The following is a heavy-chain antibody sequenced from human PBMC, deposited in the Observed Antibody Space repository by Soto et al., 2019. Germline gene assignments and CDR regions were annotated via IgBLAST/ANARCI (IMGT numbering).Heavy chain of an antibody. V-gene: IGHV4-30-4*01. CDR1: GGSIGSGDYY. J-gene: IGHJ5*02. CDR3: ARERPDGARLDP. Sequence: SETLSLTCTVSGGSIGSGDYYWSGIRQPPGKGLEWIGYIYYSGSTYYNPSLKSRVTISVDTSKNQFSLKLSSVTAADTAVYYCARERPDGARLDPWGQGTLVTVSS. CDR2: IYYSGST. D-gene: IGHD6-6*01.